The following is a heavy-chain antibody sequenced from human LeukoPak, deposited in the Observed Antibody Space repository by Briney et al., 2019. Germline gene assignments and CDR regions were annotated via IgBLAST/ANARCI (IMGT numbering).Heavy chain of an antibody. CDR2: IYYSGST. V-gene: IGHV4-59*01. CDR1: GGSISSYY. J-gene: IGHJ4*02. CDR3: ARAHQSYDDFWSGYPSPYYFDY. Sequence: PSETLSLTCTVSGGSISSYYWSWIRQPPGKGLEWIGYIYYSGSTNYNPSLKSRVTISVDTSKNQFSLKLSSVTAADTAVYYCARAHQSYDDFWSGYPSPYYFDYWGQGTLVTVSS. D-gene: IGHD3-3*01.